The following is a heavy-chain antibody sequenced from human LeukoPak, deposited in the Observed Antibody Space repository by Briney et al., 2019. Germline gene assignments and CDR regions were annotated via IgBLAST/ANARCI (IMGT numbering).Heavy chain of an antibody. V-gene: IGHV3-30*18. Sequence: PGGSLRLSCAASGFTFSSYGMHWVRQAPGKGLEWVAVISYDGSNKYYTDSVKGRFTISRDNSKNTLYLQVNSVRAEDTAVYYCAKEGQGFTDILTGYYRGDYWGRGTLVTVSS. CDR2: ISYDGSNK. D-gene: IGHD3-9*01. CDR1: GFTFSSYG. J-gene: IGHJ4*02. CDR3: AKEGQGFTDILTGYYRGDY.